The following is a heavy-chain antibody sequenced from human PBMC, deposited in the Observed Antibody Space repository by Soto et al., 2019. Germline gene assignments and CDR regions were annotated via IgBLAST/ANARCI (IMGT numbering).Heavy chain of an antibody. Sequence: SETLSLTCAVSGGSFTSNNWWTWVRQPPGQGLEWIGEIYRTGSTNYNPSLKSRVAISLDKSENQFSLKVTSLTAADTAVYYCASRDPGTSVDYWGQGTLVTVSS. J-gene: IGHJ4*02. V-gene: IGHV4-4*02. CDR1: GGSFTSNNW. D-gene: IGHD1-7*01. CDR3: ASRDPGTSVDY. CDR2: IYRTGST.